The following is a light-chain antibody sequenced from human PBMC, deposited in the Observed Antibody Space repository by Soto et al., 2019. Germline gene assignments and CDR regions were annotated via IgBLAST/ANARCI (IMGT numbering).Light chain of an antibody. Sequence: EIVMTQSPATLSVSPGERATLSCRASQSVGSHLAWYQQRPGQAPRLLIYGASYRATGIPARFSGGGSGTDFTISISSLQSEDFAVYYCQEYDNWPPFTFGPGTKVDIK. CDR3: QEYDNWPPFT. CDR1: QSVGSH. J-gene: IGKJ3*01. CDR2: GAS. V-gene: IGKV3-15*01.